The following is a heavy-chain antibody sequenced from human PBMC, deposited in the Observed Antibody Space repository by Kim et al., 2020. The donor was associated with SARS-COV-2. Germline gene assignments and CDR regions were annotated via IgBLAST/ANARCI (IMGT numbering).Heavy chain of an antibody. CDR1: GGSISSGGYY. CDR2: IYYSGST. Sequence: SETLSLTCTVSGGSISSGGYYWSWIRQHPGKGLEWIGYIYYSGSTYYNPSLKSRVTISVDTSKNQFSLKLSSVTAADTAVYYCARGPDCSSTSCPDYYGMDVWGQGTTVTVSS. D-gene: IGHD2-2*01. V-gene: IGHV4-31*03. CDR3: ARGPDCSSTSCPDYYGMDV. J-gene: IGHJ6*02.